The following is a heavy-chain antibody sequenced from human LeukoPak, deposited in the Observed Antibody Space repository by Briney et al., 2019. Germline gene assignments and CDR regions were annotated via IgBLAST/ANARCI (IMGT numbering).Heavy chain of an antibody. J-gene: IGHJ4*02. CDR2: IIPILGIA. CDR1: GGTFSIYA. D-gene: IGHD1-26*01. CDR3: ARDLWVGSTGYFDY. V-gene: IGHV1-69*04. Sequence: GASVKVSCKASGGTFSIYAISWVRQTPGQGLEWMGRIIPILGIANYAQKLQGRVTITADKSTSTAYMEVSSLRSEDTGVYYCARDLWVGSTGYFDYWGQGSLVTVCS.